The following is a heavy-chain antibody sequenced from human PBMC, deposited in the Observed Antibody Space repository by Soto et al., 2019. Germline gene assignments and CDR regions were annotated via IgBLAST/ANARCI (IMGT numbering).Heavy chain of an antibody. CDR3: ARGDYFYFGSGSYFDY. V-gene: IGHV4-4*02. Sequence: QVQLQESGPGLVKPSGTLTLTCVVSSGSINSNNWWSWVRQPPGKGLEWIGEIHHGGSTNYNLSLKSRVTISLDRPKNQFSLKLSSVTAADTAVYYCARGDYFYFGSGSYFDYWGQGTLVTVSS. CDR1: SGSINSNNW. J-gene: IGHJ4*02. D-gene: IGHD3-10*01. CDR2: IHHGGST.